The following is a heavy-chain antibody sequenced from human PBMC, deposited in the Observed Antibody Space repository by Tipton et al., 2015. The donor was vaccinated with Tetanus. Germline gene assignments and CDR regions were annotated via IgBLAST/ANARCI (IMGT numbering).Heavy chain of an antibody. CDR2: ISSSSSYI. D-gene: IGHD1-26*01. J-gene: IGHJ6*02. CDR1: GGAITSGGYF. Sequence: SLRLSCTVSGGAITSGGYFWSWIRQLPGKGLEWVSFISSSSSYIYYADSVKGRFTISRDNAKNSLYLQMNSLRAEDTAVYYCARDSGGWAYYYYGLDVWGQGTTVTVSS. CDR3: ARDSGGWAYYYYGLDV. V-gene: IGHV3-11*06.